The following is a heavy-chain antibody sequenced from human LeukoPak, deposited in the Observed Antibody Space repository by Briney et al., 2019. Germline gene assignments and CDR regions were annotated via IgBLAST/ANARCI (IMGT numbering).Heavy chain of an antibody. Sequence: SETLSLTRTVSGGSISSGGYYWSWIRQHPGKGLEWIGYIYYSGSTYYNPSLKSRVTISVDTSKNQFSLKLSSVTAADTAVYYCARVKDSSGYYYNYFDYWGQGTLVTVSS. D-gene: IGHD3-22*01. CDR3: ARVKDSSGYYYNYFDY. V-gene: IGHV4-31*03. CDR1: GGSISSGGYY. J-gene: IGHJ4*02. CDR2: IYYSGST.